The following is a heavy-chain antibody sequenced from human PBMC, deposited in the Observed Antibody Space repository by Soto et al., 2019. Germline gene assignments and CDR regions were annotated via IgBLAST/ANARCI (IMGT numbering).Heavy chain of an antibody. V-gene: IGHV6-1*01. J-gene: IGHJ6*02. Sequence: SETLSLTCAISGDSVSSNSVAWNWIRQSPSRGLEWLGRTYYRSKWYNDYAVSVKSRITINPDTSKNQVSLQLNSVTPEDTAGYYCARAEHSSSGKYGMDVWGQGTTVTVSS. D-gene: IGHD6-13*01. CDR1: GDSVSSNSVA. CDR3: ARAEHSSSGKYGMDV. CDR2: TYYRSKWYN.